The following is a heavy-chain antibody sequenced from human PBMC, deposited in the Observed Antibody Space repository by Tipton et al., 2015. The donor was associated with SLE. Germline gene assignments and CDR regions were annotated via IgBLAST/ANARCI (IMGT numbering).Heavy chain of an antibody. V-gene: IGHV5-51*03. CDR3: VRGANPYDLWRPGPNYGLDV. Sequence: VQLVQSGAEVKKPGESLKISCKGSGYTFINYCIGWVRQMPGKGLEWMGIVYPGDSDARYNPSFQGLVIISADQSINTAYLQWSGLRASDTAKYYCVRGANPYDLWRPGPNYGLDVWGQGTTVIVSS. J-gene: IGHJ6*02. CDR1: GYTFINYC. CDR2: VYPGDSDA. D-gene: IGHD3-3*01.